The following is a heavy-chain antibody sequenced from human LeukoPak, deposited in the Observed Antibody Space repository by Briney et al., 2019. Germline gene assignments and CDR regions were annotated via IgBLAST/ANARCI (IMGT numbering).Heavy chain of an antibody. Sequence: PGGSLRLSCAASGFTVSSNYMSWVRQAPGKGLEWVSVIYSGGSTYYADSVKGRFTISRDNSKNTLYLQMNSLRAEDTAVYYCASNYCGGDCPRLYYYYYMDVWGKGTTVTVSS. J-gene: IGHJ6*03. D-gene: IGHD2-21*02. V-gene: IGHV3-53*01. CDR1: GFTVSSNY. CDR3: ASNYCGGDCPRLYYYYYMDV. CDR2: IYSGGST.